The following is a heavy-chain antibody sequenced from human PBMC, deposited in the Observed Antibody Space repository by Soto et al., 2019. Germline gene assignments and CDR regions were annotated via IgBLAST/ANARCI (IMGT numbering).Heavy chain of an antibody. CDR3: ARRWDTMVRGVKCGMDV. J-gene: IGHJ6*02. CDR2: ISAYNGNT. D-gene: IGHD3-10*01. V-gene: IGHV1-18*01. Sequence: QVQLVQSGAEVKKPGASVKVSCKASGYTFTSYGISWVRQAPGQGLEWMGWISAYNGNTNYAQKLQGRVTMTTDTSTSTAYVELRSLRSEDTAVYYCARRWDTMVRGVKCGMDVWGQGTTVTVSS. CDR1: GYTFTSYG.